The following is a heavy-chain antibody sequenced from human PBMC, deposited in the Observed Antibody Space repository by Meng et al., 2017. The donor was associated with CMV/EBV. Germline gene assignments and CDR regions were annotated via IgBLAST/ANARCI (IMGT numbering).Heavy chain of an antibody. J-gene: IGHJ4*02. CDR2: TYYRSKWYN. V-gene: IGHV6-1*01. Sequence: TLSPTCAIAGDSVSSNSAAWNWIRQSPSRGLEWLGRTYYRSKWYNDYAVSVKSRITINPDTSKNQFSLQLKSVTPEDTAVYYCARALAVAGRRDFDYWDRRTLVTVSS. CDR3: ARALAVAGRRDFDY. CDR1: GDSVSSNSAA. D-gene: IGHD6-19*01.